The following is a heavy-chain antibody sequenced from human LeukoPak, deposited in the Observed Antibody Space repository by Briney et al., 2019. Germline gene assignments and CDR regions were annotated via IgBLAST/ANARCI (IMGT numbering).Heavy chain of an antibody. J-gene: IGHJ5*02. V-gene: IGHV3-48*03. CDR3: ARHSTSFWDWFDP. CDR2: ISSSGSTI. Sequence: GGSLRLSCAASGFTFSSYEMNWVRQAPGKGLGWVSYISSSGSTIYYADSVKGRFTISRDNAKNSLYLQMNSLRAEDTAVYYCARHSTSFWDWFDPWGQGTLVTVSS. D-gene: IGHD2-2*01. CDR1: GFTFSSYE.